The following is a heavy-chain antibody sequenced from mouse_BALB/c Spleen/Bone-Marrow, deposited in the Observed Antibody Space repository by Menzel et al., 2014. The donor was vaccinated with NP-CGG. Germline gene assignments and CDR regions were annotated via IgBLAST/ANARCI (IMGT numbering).Heavy chain of an antibody. CDR2: INPYNDGT. Sequence: VQLKQSGPELVKPGASVKMSCKASGYTFTSYVMHWAKQKPGQGLEWIGYINPYNDGTKYNEKFKGKATLTSDKSSSTAYMELSSLTSEDSAVYYCARPGGNYVLYAMDYWGQGTSVTVSS. CDR3: ARPGGNYVLYAMDY. D-gene: IGHD2-1*01. J-gene: IGHJ4*01. CDR1: GYTFTSYV. V-gene: IGHV1-14*01.